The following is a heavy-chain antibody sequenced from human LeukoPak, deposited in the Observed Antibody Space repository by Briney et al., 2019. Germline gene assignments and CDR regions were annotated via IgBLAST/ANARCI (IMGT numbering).Heavy chain of an antibody. J-gene: IGHJ4*02. V-gene: IGHV3-23*01. CDR1: GFTFSSYT. Sequence: GGSLRLSCTASGFTFSSYTMTWVRQAPGEGLKWVSTITTGDGNTYYADSVKGRFTVSRDDSKNTLYPQMNSLRAEDTAVYYCAKDGGLWVSAHWGDSWGRGTLVTVSS. D-gene: IGHD7-27*01. CDR2: ITTGDGNT. CDR3: AKDGGLWVSAHWGDS.